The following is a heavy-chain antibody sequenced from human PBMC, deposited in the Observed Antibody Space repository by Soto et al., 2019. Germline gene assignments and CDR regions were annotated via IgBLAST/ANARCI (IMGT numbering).Heavy chain of an antibody. J-gene: IGHJ4*02. CDR3: ARVGWSGYVYGDY. CDR1: GGSVSSGGYY. V-gene: IGHV4-61*08. CDR2: IYYSGST. Sequence: SETLSLTCTVSGGSVSSGGYYWSWIRQPPGKGLEWIGYIYYSGSTNYNPSLKSRDTISVDTSKNQFSLKLSSVTAADTAVYYCARVGWSGYVYGDYWGQGTLVTVSS. D-gene: IGHD5-12*01.